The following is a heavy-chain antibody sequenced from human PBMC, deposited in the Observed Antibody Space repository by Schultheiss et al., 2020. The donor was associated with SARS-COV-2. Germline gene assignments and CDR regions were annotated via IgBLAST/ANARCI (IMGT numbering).Heavy chain of an antibody. Sequence: SETLSLTCAVSGYSISSGYYWGWIRQPPGKGLEWIGSIYHSGSTYYNPSLKSRVTISVDTSKNQFSLKLSSVTAADTAVYYCARWVVLMVYAIALYYYYMDVWGKGTTVTVSS. CDR1: GYSISSGYY. J-gene: IGHJ6*03. D-gene: IGHD2-8*01. CDR2: IYHSGST. CDR3: ARWVVLMVYAIALYYYYMDV. V-gene: IGHV4-38-2*01.